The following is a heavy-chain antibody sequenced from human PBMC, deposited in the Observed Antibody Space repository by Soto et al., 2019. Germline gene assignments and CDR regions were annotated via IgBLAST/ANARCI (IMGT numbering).Heavy chain of an antibody. CDR3: AREPQLEQKRSKYYFDY. D-gene: IGHD1-1*01. CDR1: GFTFSSYS. V-gene: IGHV3-21*01. CDR2: ISSSSSYI. Sequence: GGSLRLSCAASGFTFSSYSMNWVRQAPGKGLEWVSSISSSSSYIYYADSVKGRFTISRDNAKNSLYLQMNSLRAEDTAVYYCAREPQLEQKRSKYYFDYWGQGTLVTVSS. J-gene: IGHJ4*02.